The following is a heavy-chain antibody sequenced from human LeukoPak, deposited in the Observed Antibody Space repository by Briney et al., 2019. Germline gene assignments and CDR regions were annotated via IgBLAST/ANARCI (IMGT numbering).Heavy chain of an antibody. J-gene: IGHJ4*02. D-gene: IGHD6-19*01. Sequence: SETLSLTCTVSGGSVSSGSYYWSWIRQPPGKGLEWIGYIYYSGSTNYNPSLKSRVTISVDTSKNQFSLELSSVTAADTAVYYCARTSGWAYYFDYWGQGTLVTVSS. CDR2: IYYSGST. V-gene: IGHV4-61*01. CDR1: GGSVSSGSYY. CDR3: ARTSGWAYYFDY.